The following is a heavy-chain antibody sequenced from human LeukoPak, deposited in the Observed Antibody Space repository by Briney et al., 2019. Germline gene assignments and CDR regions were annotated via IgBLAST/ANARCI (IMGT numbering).Heavy chain of an antibody. J-gene: IGHJ4*02. CDR3: AKDTTWIQLWLT. CDR1: GFTFSTYA. D-gene: IGHD5-18*01. Sequence: PGGSLRLSCAASGFTFSTYAMSWVRQAPGKALECVSANSGSGGSTYYADSVKGRFTISRDNSRNTLFLQMNSLRAEDTAVYYCAKDTTWIQLWLTWGQGTLVTVSS. CDR2: NSGSGGST. V-gene: IGHV3-23*01.